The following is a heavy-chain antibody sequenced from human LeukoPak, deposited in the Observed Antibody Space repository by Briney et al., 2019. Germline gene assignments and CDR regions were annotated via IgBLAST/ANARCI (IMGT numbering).Heavy chain of an antibody. CDR1: GFTFSSYA. J-gene: IGHJ2*01. D-gene: IGHD2-2*01. Sequence: GGSLRLSCSASGFTFSSYAMHWVRQAPGKGLEWVAVISYDGSNKKYADSVKGRFTISRDNSKNTLYLQMNSLRAEDTAVYYCAKELGYCSSTSCSRYFDLWGRGTLVTVSS. CDR3: AKELGYCSSTSCSRYFDL. V-gene: IGHV3-30*04. CDR2: ISYDGSNK.